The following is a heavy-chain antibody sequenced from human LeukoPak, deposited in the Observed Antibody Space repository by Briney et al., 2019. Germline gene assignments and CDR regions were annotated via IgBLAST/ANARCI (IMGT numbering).Heavy chain of an antibody. Sequence: SVKVSCKASGDTFSRYAISWVRQAPGQGLEWMGGIIPVLSTANYAQKFQDRVTITADESTSTTYMELSSLKSEDTAVYYCATTGGDIHYYYMDVWGKGTTVTIPS. D-gene: IGHD3-16*01. V-gene: IGHV1-69*13. J-gene: IGHJ6*03. CDR2: IIPVLSTA. CDR3: ATTGGDIHYYYMDV. CDR1: GDTFSRYA.